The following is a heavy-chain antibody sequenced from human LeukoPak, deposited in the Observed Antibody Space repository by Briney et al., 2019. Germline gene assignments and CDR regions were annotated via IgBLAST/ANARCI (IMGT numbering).Heavy chain of an antibody. Sequence: SETLSLTCTVSGASISSYYWSWIRQPAGKGLEWIGRMYNSGSTNYNPSLKSRVTISVGTSKNQFSLKLSSVTAADTAVYYCARAGTGFWSGPEGYWGQGTLVTVSS. D-gene: IGHD3-3*01. CDR1: GASISSYY. CDR3: ARAGTGFWSGPEGY. J-gene: IGHJ4*02. V-gene: IGHV4-4*07. CDR2: MYNSGST.